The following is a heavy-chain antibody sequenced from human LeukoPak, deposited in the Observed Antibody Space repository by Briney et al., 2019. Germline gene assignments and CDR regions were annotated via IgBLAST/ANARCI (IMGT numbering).Heavy chain of an antibody. CDR2: IDNDGYST. CDR1: GFTFSSYG. Sequence: PGGSLRLSCAASGFTFSSYGMHWVRQAPGKGLVWVSRIDNDGYSTTYADSVKGRFTISRGNAKNMLSLQMNSLRADDTAVYYCARGFHGPDYWGQGTLATVSS. V-gene: IGHV3-74*01. CDR3: ARGFHGPDY. D-gene: IGHD5-24*01. J-gene: IGHJ4*02.